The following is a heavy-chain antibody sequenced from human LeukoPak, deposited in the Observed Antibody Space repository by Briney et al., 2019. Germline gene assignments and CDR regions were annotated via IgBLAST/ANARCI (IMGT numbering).Heavy chain of an antibody. CDR2: ISYDGSNK. CDR1: GFTFSSYG. V-gene: IGHV3-30*18. J-gene: IGHJ4*02. CDR3: AKDDTCSGGSCSQAFDY. D-gene: IGHD2-15*01. Sequence: GGSLRLSCAASGFTFSSYGMHWVRQAPGKGLEWVAVISYDGSNKYYADSVKGRSTISRDNSKNTLYLQMNSLRAEDTAVYYCAKDDTCSGGSCSQAFDYWGQGTLVTVSS.